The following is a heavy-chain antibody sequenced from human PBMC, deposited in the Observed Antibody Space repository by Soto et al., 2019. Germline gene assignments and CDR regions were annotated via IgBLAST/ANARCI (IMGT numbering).Heavy chain of an antibody. J-gene: IGHJ4*02. Sequence: QITLKESGPTLVKPTQTLTLTCTFSGFSLSTNGVGVGWIRQPPGKALEWLALIYWDNDERYSPSLKSRLIITKDTPKNQVVLTMTNMDPVDTATYYCAHRRVGYGDPDYYFEYWGQGILVTVSS. CDR3: AHRRVGYGDPDYYFEY. CDR2: IYWDNDE. V-gene: IGHV2-5*02. CDR1: GFSLSTNGVG. D-gene: IGHD4-17*01.